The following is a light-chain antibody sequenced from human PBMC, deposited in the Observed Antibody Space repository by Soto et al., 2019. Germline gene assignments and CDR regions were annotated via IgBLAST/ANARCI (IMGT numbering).Light chain of an antibody. CDR2: WAS. V-gene: IGKV4-1*01. CDR1: QSVLSNSNNKNY. CDR3: QQYYVIPVT. J-gene: IGKJ4*01. Sequence: DIVMTQSPDSLAVSLGERATINCKSSQSVLSNSNNKNYLAWYQQKPGQPPKLLFYWASARESGVPDRFSGSGSGTDFTLPISSLQAEDVAIYHCQQYYVIPVTFGGGTKVEIK.